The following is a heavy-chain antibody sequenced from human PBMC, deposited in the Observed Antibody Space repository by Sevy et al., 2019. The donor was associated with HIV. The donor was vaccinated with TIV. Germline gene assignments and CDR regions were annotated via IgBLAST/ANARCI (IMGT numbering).Heavy chain of an antibody. D-gene: IGHD2-2*01. CDR2: ISAYNGNT. J-gene: IGHJ5*02. CDR1: GYTFTSYG. V-gene: IGHV1-18*01. CDR3: ARDQGCSSTSCPNWFDP. Sequence: ASVKVSCKASGYTFTSYGISWVRQAPGQGLEWMGWISAYNGNTNYAQKLQGRVTMTTDISTSTAYMELRSQRSDDTAVYYCARDQGCSSTSCPNWFDPWGQGTLVTVSS.